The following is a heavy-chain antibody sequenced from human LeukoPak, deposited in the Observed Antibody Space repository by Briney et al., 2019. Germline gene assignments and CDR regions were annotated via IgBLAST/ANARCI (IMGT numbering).Heavy chain of an antibody. CDR1: GFTFSSYS. V-gene: IGHV3-21*01. CDR3: AREIAHYDSSGYYWGFDP. D-gene: IGHD3-22*01. CDR2: SSSSSSYI. Sequence: GGSLRLSCAASGFTFSSYSMNWVRQAPGKGLEWVSSSSSSSSYIYYADSVKGRFTISRDNAKNSLYLQMNSLRAEDTAVYYCAREIAHYDSSGYYWGFDPWGQGTLVTVSS. J-gene: IGHJ5*02.